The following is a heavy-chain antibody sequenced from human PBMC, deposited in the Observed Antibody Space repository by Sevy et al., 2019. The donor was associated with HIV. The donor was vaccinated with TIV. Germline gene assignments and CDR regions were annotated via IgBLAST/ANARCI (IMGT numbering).Heavy chain of an antibody. J-gene: IGHJ4*02. D-gene: IGHD3-10*01. CDR2: INPNSGGT. CDR1: GYTFTGYY. Sequence: ASVKVSCKASGYTFTGYYMHWVRQAPGQGLEWMGWINPNSGGTNYAQKFQGRVTMTRDTSISTAYMELSRLRSDDTAVYYCAKTMVRGGIISGYYFDYWGQGTLVTVSS. V-gene: IGHV1-2*02. CDR3: AKTMVRGGIISGYYFDY.